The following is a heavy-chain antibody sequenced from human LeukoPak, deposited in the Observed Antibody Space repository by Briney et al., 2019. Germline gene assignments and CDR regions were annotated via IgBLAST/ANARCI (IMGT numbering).Heavy chain of an antibody. J-gene: IGHJ4*02. D-gene: IGHD2-8*01. CDR1: GYTFTSYY. CDR2: INPSGGST. Sequence: ASVKVSCKASGYTFTSYYMHWVRQAPGQGLEWMGIINPSGGSTSYAQKFQGRVTMTRDMSTSTVYMELSSLRSEDTAVYYCARAFDGCTNGVCQDYWGQGTLVTVSS. CDR3: ARAFDGCTNGVCQDY. V-gene: IGHV1-46*01.